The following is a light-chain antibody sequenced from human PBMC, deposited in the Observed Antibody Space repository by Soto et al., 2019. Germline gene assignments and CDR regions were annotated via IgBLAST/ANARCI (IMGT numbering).Light chain of an antibody. V-gene: IGLV2-14*03. J-gene: IGLJ2*01. CDR1: SSDIGAFTS. Sequence: QSALTQPASVSGSPGQSITISCTGTSSDIGAFTSVSWYQQHPGKAPKLIIYDIIHRPSGVSDRFSGSKSVNTASLTVSGLQPEDEANYYCSSYSRTTTLVVFGGGTKLPS. CDR3: SSYSRTTTLVV. CDR2: DII.